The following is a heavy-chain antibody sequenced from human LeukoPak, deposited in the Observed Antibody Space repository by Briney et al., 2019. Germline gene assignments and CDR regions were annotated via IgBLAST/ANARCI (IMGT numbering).Heavy chain of an antibody. V-gene: IGHV4-59*01. CDR2: IYYSGST. Sequence: PSETLSLTCTVSGGSISSYYWSWIRQPPGKGLEWIGYIYYSGSTNYNPSLKSRVTISVDTSKNQFSLKLSSVTAADTAVYYCARGIVGASYYYMDVWGKGTTVTVSS. CDR3: ARGIVGASYYYMDV. D-gene: IGHD1-26*01. J-gene: IGHJ6*03. CDR1: GGSISSYY.